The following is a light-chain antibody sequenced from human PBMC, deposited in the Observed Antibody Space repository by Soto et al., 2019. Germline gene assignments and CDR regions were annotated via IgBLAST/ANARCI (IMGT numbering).Light chain of an antibody. Sequence: EIVLTQSPATLSLSPGERATLSCRASQSDSSYSAWYQQKPGQAPRLLIYDASNRATGIPARFSGSGSGTDFTLTISRLEAEDFAVYYCQQRSNWPSFGGGTKVEIK. V-gene: IGKV3-11*01. CDR1: QSDSSY. CDR2: DAS. CDR3: QQRSNWPS. J-gene: IGKJ4*01.